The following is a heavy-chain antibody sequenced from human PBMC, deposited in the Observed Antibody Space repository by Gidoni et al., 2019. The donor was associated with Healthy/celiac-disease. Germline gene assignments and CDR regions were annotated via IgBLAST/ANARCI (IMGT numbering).Heavy chain of an antibody. J-gene: IGHJ4*02. CDR3: ESRYNWNDEGDY. Sequence: QLQLQESGPGLVKPSETLSLTCTVSGGSISSSSYYWGWIRQPPGKGLEWIGSIYYSGSTYYNPSLKSRVTISVDTSKNQFSLKLSSVTAADTAVYYCESRYNWNDEGDYWGQGTLVTVSS. V-gene: IGHV4-39*07. D-gene: IGHD1-1*01. CDR1: GGSISSSSYY. CDR2: IYYSGST.